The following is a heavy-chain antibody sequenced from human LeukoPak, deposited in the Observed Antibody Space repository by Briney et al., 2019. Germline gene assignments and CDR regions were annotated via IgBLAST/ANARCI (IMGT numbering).Heavy chain of an antibody. CDR1: GCTFTGYY. Sequence: ASVKVSCKASGCTFTGYYMHWVRQAPGQGLEWMGWINPNSGGTNYAQKFQGRVTMTRDTSISTAYMELSRLRSDDTAVYYCARDERYCSSTSCYHWFDPWGQGTLVTVSS. CDR2: INPNSGGT. J-gene: IGHJ5*02. V-gene: IGHV1-2*02. CDR3: ARDERYCSSTSCYHWFDP. D-gene: IGHD2-2*01.